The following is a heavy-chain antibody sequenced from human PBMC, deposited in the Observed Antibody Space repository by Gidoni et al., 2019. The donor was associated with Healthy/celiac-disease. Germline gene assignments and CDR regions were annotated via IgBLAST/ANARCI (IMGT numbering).Heavy chain of an antibody. D-gene: IGHD3-22*01. CDR1: GVSSSRGGYY. V-gene: IGHV4-31*03. J-gene: IGHJ4*02. CDR3: ARSGSYWGEVDY. CDR2: IYYSGST. Sequence: QLQLQESGPGLVKPSQTLSLSCTVPGVSSSRGGYYWSWIRQHPGKGLEWIGYIYYSGSTYYNPSLKSRVTISVDTSKNQFSLKLSSVTAADTAVYYCARSGSYWGEVDYWGQGTLVTVSS.